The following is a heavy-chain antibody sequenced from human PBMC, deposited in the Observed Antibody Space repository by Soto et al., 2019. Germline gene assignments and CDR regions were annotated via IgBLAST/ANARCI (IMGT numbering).Heavy chain of an antibody. J-gene: IGHJ6*02. Sequence: QVQLMEFGGGVVQPGRSLRLSCAASGFTFSSYGVQWVRQAPGKGLEWVALISYDGSNKYYGDSVKGRFTISRDNFKNTVYLQMNSLRAEDTAVYYCAKERYGQLWLEDYGMDVWGQGTTVTVSS. CDR1: GFTFSSYG. V-gene: IGHV3-30*18. CDR3: AKERYGQLWLEDYGMDV. D-gene: IGHD5-18*01. CDR2: ISYDGSNK.